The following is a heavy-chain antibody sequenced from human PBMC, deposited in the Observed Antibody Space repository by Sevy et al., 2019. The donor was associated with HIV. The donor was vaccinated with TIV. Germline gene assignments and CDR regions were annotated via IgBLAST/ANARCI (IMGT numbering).Heavy chain of an antibody. D-gene: IGHD3-22*01. J-gene: IGHJ4*02. Sequence: ASVKVSCKTSGYTFVTYSISWVRQVPGQGPQWMGWISGNDGSTREAQIFQDRVTMTTDRTTSTAYMEVRRLRSDDTAVYYCVRDANYDSESSGYPFDDWGQGTLVTVSS. V-gene: IGHV1-18*01. CDR1: GYTFVTYS. CDR3: VRDANYDSESSGYPFDD. CDR2: ISGNDGST.